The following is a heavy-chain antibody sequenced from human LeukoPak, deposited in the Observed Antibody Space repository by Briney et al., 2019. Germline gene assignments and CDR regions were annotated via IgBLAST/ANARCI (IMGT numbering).Heavy chain of an antibody. J-gene: IGHJ5*02. CDR2: IYYSGST. CDR1: GGSISSSSYY. V-gene: IGHV4-39*07. Sequence: PSETLSLTCTVSGGSISSSSYYWGWIRQPPGKWLEWTGSIYYSGSTYYNPSLKSRVTISVDTSKNQFSLKLSSVTAADTAVYYCARVGPPYIAAAGWFDPWGQGTLVTVSS. CDR3: ARVGPPYIAAAGWFDP. D-gene: IGHD6-13*01.